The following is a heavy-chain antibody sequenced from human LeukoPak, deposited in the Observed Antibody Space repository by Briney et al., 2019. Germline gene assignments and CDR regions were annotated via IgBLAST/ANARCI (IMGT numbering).Heavy chain of an antibody. Sequence: GGSLRLSCAASGFTFSSYWMHWVRQGPEKGLVWVARISTDGSFTSYADSVKGRFTISRDNAKNTLYLQMNSLRDEDTAVYYCAGGYCSSTSCYGGFDYWGQGTLVTVSS. CDR2: ISTDGSFT. CDR3: AGGYCSSTSCYGGFDY. V-gene: IGHV3-74*01. D-gene: IGHD2-2*01. J-gene: IGHJ4*02. CDR1: GFTFSSYW.